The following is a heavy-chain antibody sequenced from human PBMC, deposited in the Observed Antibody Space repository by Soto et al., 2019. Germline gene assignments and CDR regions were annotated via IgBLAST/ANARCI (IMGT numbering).Heavy chain of an antibody. V-gene: IGHV4-59*01. CDR1: GGSISSYY. J-gene: IGHJ4*02. D-gene: IGHD3-22*01. CDR2: IYYSGST. Sequence: SETLSLTCTVSGGSISSYYWSWIRQPPGKGLEWIGYIYYSGSTNYNPSLKSRVTISVDTSKNQFSLKLSSVTAADTAVYYCARDYYYDSSGYYAGFDYWGQGTLVTVSS. CDR3: ARDYYYDSSGYYAGFDY.